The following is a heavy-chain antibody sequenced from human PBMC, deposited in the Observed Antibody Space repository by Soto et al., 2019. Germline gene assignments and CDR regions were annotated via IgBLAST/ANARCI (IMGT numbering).Heavy chain of an antibody. D-gene: IGHD2-2*01. CDR3: ARGGPGRGYCSSTSCYHYYYYGMDV. Sequence: PSETLSLTCAVSGGSISSSNWWSWVRQPPGKGLEWIGKIYHSGSTNYNPTLKSPVNISLNKNNNQFQKKLNNKNETDREEYNSARGGPGRGYCSSTSCYHYYYYGMDVWGQGTTVS. V-gene: IGHV4-4*02. CDR1: GGSISSSNW. CDR2: IYHSGST. J-gene: IGHJ6*02.